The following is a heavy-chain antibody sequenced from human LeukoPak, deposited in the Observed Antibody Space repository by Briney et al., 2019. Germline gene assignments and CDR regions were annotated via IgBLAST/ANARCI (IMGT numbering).Heavy chain of an antibody. D-gene: IGHD2-21*02. J-gene: IGHJ4*02. CDR1: GFTFSSYA. CDR3: AKVMVGYCGGDCAVDY. CDR2: ISGSGGST. Sequence: PGGSLRLSCAASGFTFSSYAMSWVRQAPGKGLEWVSAISGSGGSTYYADSVKGRFTISRDNSKNTLYLQMNSLRAEDTAVYYCAKVMVGYCGGDCAVDYWGQGTLVTASS. V-gene: IGHV3-23*01.